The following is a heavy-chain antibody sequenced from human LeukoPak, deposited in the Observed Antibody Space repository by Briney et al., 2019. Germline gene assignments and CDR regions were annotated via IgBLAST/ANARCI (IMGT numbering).Heavy chain of an antibody. CDR1: GFTFSSYA. V-gene: IGHV3-23*01. J-gene: IGHJ3*02. D-gene: IGHD5-18*01. CDR2: ISGSGSST. Sequence: GGFLRLSCAASGFTFSSYAMSWVRQAPGKGLEWVSAISGSGSSTYYADSVKGRFTISRDNAKNSLYLQMNSLRAEDTAVYYCARDRIQLWSGDAFDIWGQGTMVTVSS. CDR3: ARDRIQLWSGDAFDI.